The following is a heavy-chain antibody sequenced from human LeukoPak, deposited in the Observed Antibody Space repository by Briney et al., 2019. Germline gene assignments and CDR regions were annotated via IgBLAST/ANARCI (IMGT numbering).Heavy chain of an antibody. CDR1: GGSVSSYY. J-gene: IGHJ3*02. CDR3: ARDYSNYPDAFDI. CDR2: IYTSGST. V-gene: IGHV4-4*07. D-gene: IGHD4-11*01. Sequence: SETLSLTCTVSGGSVSSYYWSWIRQPAGKGLEWIGRIYTSGSTNYNPSLKSRVTKSVDTSKNQFSLKLSSVTAADTAVYYCARDYSNYPDAFDIWGQGTMVTVSS.